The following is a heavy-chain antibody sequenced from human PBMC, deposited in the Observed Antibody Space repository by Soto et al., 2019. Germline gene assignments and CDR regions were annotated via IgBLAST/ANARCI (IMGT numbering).Heavy chain of an antibody. CDR1: GYTFTGYY. CDR2: INPNSGGT. V-gene: IGHV1-2*04. CDR3: ARGFSDYGMDF. J-gene: IGHJ6*02. Sequence: GASVKVSCKASGYTFTGYYMHWVRQAPGQGLEWMGWINPNSGGTDYAQKFQGWVTMTRDTSISTAYMELTRLKSDDAAIYYCARGFSDYGMDFWGQGTTVPVSS.